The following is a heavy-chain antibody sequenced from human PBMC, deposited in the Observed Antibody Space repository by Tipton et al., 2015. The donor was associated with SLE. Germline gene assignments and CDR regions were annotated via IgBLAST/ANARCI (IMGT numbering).Heavy chain of an antibody. CDR1: GYSISRGYS. V-gene: IGHV4-38-2*02. CDR3: ARAWDVLPADLWASDNWFDP. CDR2: SCCSGRT. Sequence: LRLSCTVSGYSISRGYSLGWIRQPPGKGLEWIGCSCCSGRTYYNPSLMSRVFMSLDTSNNQFSLNLDSLTAADTAVYYCARAWDVLPADLWASDNWFDPWGQGTLVTVSS. J-gene: IGHJ5*02. D-gene: IGHD1-26*01.